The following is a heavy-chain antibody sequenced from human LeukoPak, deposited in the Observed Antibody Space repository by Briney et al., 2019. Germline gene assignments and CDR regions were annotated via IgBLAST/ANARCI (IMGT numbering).Heavy chain of an antibody. CDR3: TRWRSGTSD. V-gene: IGHV3-72*01. Sequence: GGSLRLSCAASGYTFSDHYIDWVRQAPGKGLEWVGHTRNKANNYATEYAASVKGRFTISRDDSRNSVYLQMNSLKTEDTAVYYCTRWRSGTSDWGQGTLVTVSS. CDR2: TRNKANNYAT. CDR1: GYTFSDHY. D-gene: IGHD4-23*01. J-gene: IGHJ4*02.